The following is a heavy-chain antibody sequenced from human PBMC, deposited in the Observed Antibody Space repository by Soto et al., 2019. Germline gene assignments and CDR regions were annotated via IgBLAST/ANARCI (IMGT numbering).Heavy chain of an antibody. V-gene: IGHV3-9*01. J-gene: IGHJ4*02. D-gene: IGHD2-15*01. Sequence: GGSLGLSCAASGFTFDDYAMQWVRQAPGKGLEWVSGISWNSGSIGYADSVKGRFTISRDNAKNSLYLQMNSLRAEDTALYYCAKDPDPGYCSRGSCYSENWGQGTLVTVSS. CDR3: AKDPDPGYCSRGSCYSEN. CDR1: GFTFDDYA. CDR2: ISWNSGSI.